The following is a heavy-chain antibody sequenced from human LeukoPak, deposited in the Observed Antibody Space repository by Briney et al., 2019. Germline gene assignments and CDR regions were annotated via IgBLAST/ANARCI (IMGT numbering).Heavy chain of an antibody. Sequence: PSQTLSLTCTVSGGSISSGDYYWSWIRQPPGKGLEWIGYIYYSGSTYYNPSLKSPVTISVDTSKNQFSLRLSSVTAANTAVYYCARGQVNIVGAATLLDYWGQGTLVTVSS. CDR2: IYYSGST. D-gene: IGHD1-26*01. CDR3: ARGQVNIVGAATLLDY. V-gene: IGHV4-30-4*01. CDR1: GGSISSGDYY. J-gene: IGHJ4*02.